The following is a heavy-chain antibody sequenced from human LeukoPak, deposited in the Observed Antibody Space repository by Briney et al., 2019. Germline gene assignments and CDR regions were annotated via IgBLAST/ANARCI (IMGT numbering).Heavy chain of an antibody. CDR3: ARDPSDSSGYYLYYFDY. Sequence: ASVKVSCKASGYTSTSYYMHWVRQAPGQGLEWMGIINPSGGSTSYAQKFQGRVTMTRDTSTSTVYMELSSLRSEDTAVYYCARDPSDSSGYYLYYFDYWGQGTLVTVSS. J-gene: IGHJ4*02. D-gene: IGHD3-22*01. CDR2: INPSGGST. CDR1: GYTSTSYY. V-gene: IGHV1-46*01.